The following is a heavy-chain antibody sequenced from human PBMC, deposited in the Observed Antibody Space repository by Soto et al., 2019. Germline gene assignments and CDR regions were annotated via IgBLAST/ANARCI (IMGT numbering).Heavy chain of an antibody. D-gene: IGHD4-17*01. J-gene: IGHJ3*02. V-gene: IGHV1-3*01. CDR3: ARGAGRSPVTRAFDI. CDR2: LKGGTGNT. Sequence: QVQLLQSAAELKMPGASLNLSCKTSGYNFTNCAVHWLRQAPGQRLEWLGWLKGGTGNTRFSERFQDRVTLTSDTSASTVYMELTGLKSEDTASYYCARGAGRSPVTRAFDIWGQGTVVTVSS. CDR1: GYNFTNCA.